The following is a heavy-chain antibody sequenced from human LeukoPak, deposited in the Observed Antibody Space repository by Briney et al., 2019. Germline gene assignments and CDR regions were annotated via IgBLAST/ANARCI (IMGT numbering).Heavy chain of an antibody. V-gene: IGHV3-23*01. D-gene: IGHD1-26*01. CDR1: GFTFSSYA. J-gene: IGHJ4*02. CDR2: ISGSGGST. CDR3: AKDQRQGGSYLFDY. Sequence: GGSLRLSCAASGFTFSSYAMSWVRQAPGKGLEWVLSISGSGGSTYYADSVKGRFTISRDNSKTTLYLQMNSLRAEDTAVYYCAKDQRQGGSYLFDYWGQGTLVTVSS.